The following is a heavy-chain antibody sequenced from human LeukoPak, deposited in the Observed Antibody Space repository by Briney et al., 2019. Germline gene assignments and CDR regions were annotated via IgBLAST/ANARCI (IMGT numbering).Heavy chain of an antibody. CDR2: ISANGGST. Sequence: PGGSLRLSCSASGFIISNYAMHWVRQAPGKGLEYLSAISANGGSTYYADSVKGRFTISRDNSRNTLYLQMSSLRAEDTAIYHCLKDLYKGDSSSWYYLHYWGQGTLVTVSS. CDR3: LKDLYKGDSSSWYYLHY. J-gene: IGHJ4*02. V-gene: IGHV3-64D*06. D-gene: IGHD6-13*01. CDR1: GFIISNYA.